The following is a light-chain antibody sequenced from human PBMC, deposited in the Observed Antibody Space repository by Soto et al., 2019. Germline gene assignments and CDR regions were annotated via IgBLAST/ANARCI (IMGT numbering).Light chain of an antibody. Sequence: QSVLTQPPSASGSPGQSVTISCTGTSSDVVGYNYVSLYQQYPGRAPKLRIYEVTKRPSGVPDRFSGSKSGNTASLTASGLQAEDEADYYCSSYAASNNFYFVFGGGTKLTVL. CDR3: SSYAASNNFYFV. CDR2: EVT. J-gene: IGLJ3*02. CDR1: SSDVVGYNY. V-gene: IGLV2-8*01.